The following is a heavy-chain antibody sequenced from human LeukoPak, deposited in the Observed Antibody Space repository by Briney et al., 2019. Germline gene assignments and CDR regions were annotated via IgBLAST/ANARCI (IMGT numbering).Heavy chain of an antibody. Sequence: GGSLRLSCAASGFTFSSYAMSWVRQAPGKGLEWVSSISNTGDSTYYADSMKGRFTISRDNSKNTLFLQMNSLRADDTAVYFCAKVGSGSYYPNWGQGTLVTVSS. D-gene: IGHD1-26*01. CDR1: GFTFSSYA. CDR3: AKVGSGSYYPN. V-gene: IGHV3-23*01. CDR2: ISNTGDST. J-gene: IGHJ4*02.